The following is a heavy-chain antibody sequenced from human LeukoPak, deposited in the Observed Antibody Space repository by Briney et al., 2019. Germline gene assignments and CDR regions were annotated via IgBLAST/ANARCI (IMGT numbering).Heavy chain of an antibody. CDR1: GGSFSGYY. D-gene: IGHD4-17*01. Sequence: KTSETLSLTCAVYGGSFSGYYWSWIRQPPGKGLEWIGEINHSGSTNYNPSLKSRVTISVDTSKNQFSLKLSSVTAADTAVYYCAKGTTGYDYYGMDVWGQGTTVTVSS. V-gene: IGHV4-34*01. J-gene: IGHJ6*02. CDR2: INHSGST. CDR3: AKGTTGYDYYGMDV.